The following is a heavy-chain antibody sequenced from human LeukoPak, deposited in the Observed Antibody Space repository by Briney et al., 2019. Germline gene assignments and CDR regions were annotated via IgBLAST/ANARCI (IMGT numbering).Heavy chain of an antibody. Sequence: PGGSLRLSCAASGFTFSSYSMNWVRQAPGKGLEWVSSISSSSSSYIYYADSVKGRFTISRDNAKNSLHLQMNSLRAEDTAVYYCGRERPRGASAFDIWGQGTMVTVSS. CDR3: GRERPRGASAFDI. CDR1: GFTFSSYS. CDR2: ISSSSSSYI. J-gene: IGHJ3*02. V-gene: IGHV3-21*04. D-gene: IGHD2-2*01.